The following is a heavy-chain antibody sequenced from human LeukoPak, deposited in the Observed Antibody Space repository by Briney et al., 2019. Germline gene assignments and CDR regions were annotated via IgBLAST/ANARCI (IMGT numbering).Heavy chain of an antibody. V-gene: IGHV1-2*02. CDR2: INPNTGVT. CDR1: GYTFTGYY. Sequence: ASVKVSCKASGYTFTGYYIHWVRQAPGQGLKWMGWINPNTGVTNYAQNFQGRVTVTRDTSISTAYMELSSLRSDDTAVYYCASEVVGAHDSFDIWGQGTMVTVSS. CDR3: ASEVVGAHDSFDI. J-gene: IGHJ3*02. D-gene: IGHD2-15*01.